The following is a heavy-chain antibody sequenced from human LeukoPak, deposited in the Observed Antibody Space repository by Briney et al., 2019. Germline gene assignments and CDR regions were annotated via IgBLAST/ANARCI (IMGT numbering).Heavy chain of an antibody. Sequence: GGSLRLLCGASGFTFSTHWMSWVRQPPGKGLEWVANIKEDGRQKHYLDSVKGRFTIPRDNAKKSVYLQMDRLRADDTAVYYCSSGSLDYFWSGHFWGQGTLVTVSS. CDR1: GFTFSTHW. CDR2: IKEDGRQK. D-gene: IGHD3-3*01. CDR3: SSGSLDYFWSGHF. V-gene: IGHV3-7*01. J-gene: IGHJ4*02.